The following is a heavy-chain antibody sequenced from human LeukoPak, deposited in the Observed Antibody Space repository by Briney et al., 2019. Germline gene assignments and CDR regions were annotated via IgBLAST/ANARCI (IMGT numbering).Heavy chain of an antibody. CDR3: ARAGYSSGWYVPWYGP. J-gene: IGHJ5*02. CDR2: IYFWGCT. V-gene: IGHV4-59*08. Sequence: TLPLTRTVTGRSHSRYHRRWLRQPPWKGLDWIGYIYFWGCTNYNPSLKSRVTISVDPSKNQFSLKLSSVPATNTAMYYCARAGYSSGWYVPWYGPWGQGALVTVSS. CDR1: GRSHSRYH. D-gene: IGHD6-19*01.